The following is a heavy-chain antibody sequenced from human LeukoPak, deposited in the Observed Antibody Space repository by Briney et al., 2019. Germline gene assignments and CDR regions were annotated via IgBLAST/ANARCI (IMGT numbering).Heavy chain of an antibody. D-gene: IGHD2-2*01. Sequence: ASVKVSCKXSGGTFSSYAISWVRQAPGQGLEWMGGIIPIFGTANYSQKFQGRVTITTDESTSTAYMELSSLRSEDTAVYYCARAKGDIVVVPAAMDTTYYYYYCMDVWGKGTTVTVSS. V-gene: IGHV1-69*05. CDR3: ARAKGDIVVVPAAMDTTYYYYYCMDV. J-gene: IGHJ6*03. CDR2: IIPIFGTA. CDR1: GGTFSSYA.